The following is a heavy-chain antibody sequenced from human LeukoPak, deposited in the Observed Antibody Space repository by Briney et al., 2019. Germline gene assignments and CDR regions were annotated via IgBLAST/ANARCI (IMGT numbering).Heavy chain of an antibody. J-gene: IGHJ4*02. V-gene: IGHV5-51*01. Sequence: GESLKLSCKGSGYTFTNYWIGWVRQMPGKGLEWMGIIFPSDSDTKYSPSFQGQVTISADRSISTAYLQWSSLKASDTAMYYCASLIYGGNSALNWGQGTLVTVSS. D-gene: IGHD4-23*01. CDR3: ASLIYGGNSALN. CDR2: IFPSDSDT. CDR1: GYTFTNYW.